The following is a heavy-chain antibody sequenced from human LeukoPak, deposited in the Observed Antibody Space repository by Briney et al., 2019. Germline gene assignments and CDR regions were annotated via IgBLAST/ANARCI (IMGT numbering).Heavy chain of an antibody. V-gene: IGHV4-39*07. CDR2: IYYSGST. J-gene: IGHJ3*02. Sequence: SETLSLTCTVSGSSISSTSYYWGWIRQPPGKGLEWIGSIYYSGSTYYSPSLKSRVTISVDTSKNQFSLKLSSVTAADTAVYYCARGRWLQRRVRDGAFDIWGQGTMVTVSS. D-gene: IGHD5-24*01. CDR1: GSSISSTSYY. CDR3: ARGRWLQRRVRDGAFDI.